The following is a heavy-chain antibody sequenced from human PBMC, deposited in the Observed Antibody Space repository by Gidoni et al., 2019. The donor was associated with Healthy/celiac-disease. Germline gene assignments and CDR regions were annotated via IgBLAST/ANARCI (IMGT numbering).Heavy chain of an antibody. D-gene: IGHD3-22*01. CDR1: GSTFSSYS. Sequence: ELQLVDPGGGLVKPGGSLRLSCAAFGSTFSSYSMNWVRQAPGKGREWVSSISSSSSYIYYADSVKGRFTISRDNAKNSLYLQMNSLRAEDTAVYYCARDGVYDSSGYYHYWGQGTLVTVSS. J-gene: IGHJ4*02. V-gene: IGHV3-21*01. CDR3: ARDGVYDSSGYYHY. CDR2: ISSSSSYI.